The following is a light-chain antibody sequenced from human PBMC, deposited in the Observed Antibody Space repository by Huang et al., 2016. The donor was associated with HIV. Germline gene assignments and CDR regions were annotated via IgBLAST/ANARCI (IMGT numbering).Light chain of an antibody. CDR1: QSVCKN. V-gene: IGKV3-15*01. Sequence: ENLMTQSPSTLSVSPGESATLSCRASQSVCKNLAWYQQKPGQAPKLLIYGSSTRAAGIPARFSGSGSGPDFTLTISSLQSEDFAVYYCQQYNTSPRTFGQGTKVEV. CDR2: GSS. J-gene: IGKJ1*01. CDR3: QQYNTSPRT.